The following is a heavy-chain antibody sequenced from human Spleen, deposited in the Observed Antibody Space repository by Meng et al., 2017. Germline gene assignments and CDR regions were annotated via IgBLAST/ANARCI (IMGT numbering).Heavy chain of an antibody. D-gene: IGHD5-12*01. V-gene: IGHV5-51*01. CDR1: GYRFSDYW. Sequence: GESLKISCKASGYRFSDYWIGWVRQMPGKDLEWMGIIYPDDSDTRYSPSFERQVTISADTSINTAYLRWTRLKASDTATYYCARAISGFSHPYNFDYWGQGALVTVSS. CDR3: ARAISGFSHPYNFDY. J-gene: IGHJ4*02. CDR2: IYPDDSDT.